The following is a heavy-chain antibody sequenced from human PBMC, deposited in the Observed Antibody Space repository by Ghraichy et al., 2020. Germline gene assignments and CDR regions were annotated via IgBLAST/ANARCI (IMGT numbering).Heavy chain of an antibody. V-gene: IGHV3-21*01. D-gene: IGHD4-17*01. J-gene: IGHJ4*02. Sequence: LSLTCAASGFTFSSYSMNWVRQAPGKGLEWVSSISSGSKYISYADSVKGRFTISRDNAKNSLSLQVSSLTAEDTAVYYCARGGDYSPVDYWGQGILVTVSS. CDR3: ARGGDYSPVDY. CDR1: GFTFSSYS. CDR2: ISSGSKYI.